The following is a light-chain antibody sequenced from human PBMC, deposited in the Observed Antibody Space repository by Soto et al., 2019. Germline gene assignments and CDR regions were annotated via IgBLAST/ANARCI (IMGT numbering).Light chain of an antibody. CDR2: ANT. CDR3: QSYDTSLRADV. V-gene: IGLV1-40*01. Sequence: QSVLAEPPSVSGAPGQREAMFGTGSSSNIGADYHVHWYQQLPGTAPRLLIYANTNRPSGVPGRFSGSKSDTSASLAITALQADDEGDYYCQSYDTSLRADVFGPGTKVTVL. J-gene: IGLJ1*01. CDR1: SSNIGADYH.